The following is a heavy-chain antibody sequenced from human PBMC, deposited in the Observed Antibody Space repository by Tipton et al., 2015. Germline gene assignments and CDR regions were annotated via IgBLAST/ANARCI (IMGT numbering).Heavy chain of an antibody. CDR1: GFTFSDYY. J-gene: IGHJ6*02. Sequence: SLRLSCAASGFTFSDYYMTWIRQAPGKGLEWVSSISGSGNTIYYADFVKGRCTVSRDNAKRSLYLQMNSLRNEDTAVFYCARDLLPSGYVHYYYGMDVWGQGTTVTVSS. CDR2: ISGSGNTI. D-gene: IGHD3-22*01. CDR3: ARDLLPSGYVHYYYGMDV. V-gene: IGHV3-11*01.